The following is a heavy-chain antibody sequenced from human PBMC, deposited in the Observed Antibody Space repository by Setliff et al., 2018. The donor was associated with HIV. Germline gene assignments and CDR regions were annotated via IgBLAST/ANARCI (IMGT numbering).Heavy chain of an antibody. CDR2: ISAYDGDT. CDR1: GYSFTNYA. Sequence: GESLKISCKGSGYSFTNYAITWVRQAPGQRPEWMGWISAYDGDTKYAQKFHNRLSMTADTSTTTAYMDLRGLTSDDTGVYYCARVGLSAVPFPTVYWGQGTLVTVSS. CDR3: ARVGLSAVPFPTVY. J-gene: IGHJ4*02. V-gene: IGHV1-18*01. D-gene: IGHD4-4*01.